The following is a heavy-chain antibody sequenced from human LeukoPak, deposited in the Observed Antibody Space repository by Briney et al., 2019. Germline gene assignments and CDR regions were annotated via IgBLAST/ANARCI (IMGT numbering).Heavy chain of an antibody. V-gene: IGHV4-39*01. Sequence: PSETLSLTCTVSGGSISSSSTYYWTWIRQPPGKGLEWIGSIHYSGSTYYNPSLKSRGTISVDTSKNQFSLNLSSVTAADTAVYYCANLLMTTVTVEWGQGTLVTVSS. J-gene: IGHJ4*02. D-gene: IGHD4-4*01. CDR2: IHYSGST. CDR1: GGSISSSSTYY. CDR3: ANLLMTTVTVE.